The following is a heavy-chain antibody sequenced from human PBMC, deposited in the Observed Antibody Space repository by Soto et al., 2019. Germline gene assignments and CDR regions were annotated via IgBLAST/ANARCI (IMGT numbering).Heavy chain of an antibody. CDR2: ILYDGSKK. Sequence: QPWGSLRLSGVAPGFNRNTYGIYWVRQAPGKGLQWVAQILYDGSKKHYADSVKGRFTITRDNSKNTVYLQMDSLRVDDTAMYYCVRDLALMADYWGQGTLVTVSS. CDR3: VRDLALMADY. V-gene: IGHV3-30*03. J-gene: IGHJ4*02. CDR1: GFNRNTYG. D-gene: IGHD3-16*01.